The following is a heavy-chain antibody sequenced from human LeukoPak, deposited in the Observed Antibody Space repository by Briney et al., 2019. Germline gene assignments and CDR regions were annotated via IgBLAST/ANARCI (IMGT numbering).Heavy chain of an antibody. CDR3: ARNGGDMIVVVISDAFDI. V-gene: IGHV4-34*01. CDR2: INHSGST. J-gene: IGHJ3*02. Sequence: SETLSLTCAVYGGSFSGYYWSWIRQPPGTGLEWIGEINHSGSTNYNPSLKSRVTISVDTSKNQFSLKLSSVTAADTAVYYCARNGGDMIVVVISDAFDIWGQGTMVTVSS. D-gene: IGHD3-22*01. CDR1: GGSFSGYY.